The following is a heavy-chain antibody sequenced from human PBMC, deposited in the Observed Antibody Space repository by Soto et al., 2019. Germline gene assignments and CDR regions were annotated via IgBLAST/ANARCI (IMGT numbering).Heavy chain of an antibody. V-gene: IGHV3-9*01. D-gene: IGHD3-22*01. CDR1: GFTFDDYA. CDR2: ISWNSYNI. CDR3: AKDMTATVVNAFDI. Sequence: EVQLVESGGGLVQPGRSLRLSCAASGFTFDDYAMHWVRQAPGKGLEWVSGISWNSYNIGYAESVKGRFTISRDNAKNSLFLQMNSLRAEDTALYYCAKDMTATVVNAFDIWGQGTMVTGSS. J-gene: IGHJ3*02.